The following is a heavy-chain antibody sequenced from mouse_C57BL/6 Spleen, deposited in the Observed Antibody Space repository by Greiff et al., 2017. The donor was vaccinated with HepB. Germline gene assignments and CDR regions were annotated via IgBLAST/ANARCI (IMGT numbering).Heavy chain of an antibody. Sequence: DVQLVESGGDLVKPGGSLKLSCAASGFTFSSYGMSWVRQTPDKRLEWVATISSGGSYTYYPDSVKGRFTISRDNAKNTLYLQMSSLKSEDTAMYYCARLMVTTGYYAMDYWGQGTSVTVSS. J-gene: IGHJ4*01. CDR2: ISSGGSYT. D-gene: IGHD2-2*01. CDR3: ARLMVTTGYYAMDY. V-gene: IGHV5-6*01. CDR1: GFTFSSYG.